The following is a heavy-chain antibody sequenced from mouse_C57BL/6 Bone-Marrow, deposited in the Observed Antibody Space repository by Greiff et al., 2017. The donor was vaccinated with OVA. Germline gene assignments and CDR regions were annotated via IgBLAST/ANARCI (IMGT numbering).Heavy chain of an antibody. CDR1: GYTFTSYW. CDR3: ARSDSNYVAY. CDR2: IDPSDSYT. Sequence: QVQLQQPGAELVKPGASVKLSCKASGYTFTSYWMQWVKQRPGQGLEWIGEIDPSDSYTNYNQKFKGKATLTVDTSSSTAYMQLSSLTSEDSAVYYCARSDSNYVAYWGQGTLVTVSA. V-gene: IGHV1-50*01. J-gene: IGHJ3*01. D-gene: IGHD2-5*01.